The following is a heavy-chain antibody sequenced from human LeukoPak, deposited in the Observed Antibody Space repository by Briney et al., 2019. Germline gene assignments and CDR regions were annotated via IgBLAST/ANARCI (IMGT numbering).Heavy chain of an antibody. D-gene: IGHD6-13*01. CDR3: ARGIYIAAAGTMEWFDP. J-gene: IGHJ5*02. Sequence: SQTLSLTCTVSGGSISSYYWSWIRQPPGKGLEWIGYIYYSGSTNYNPSLKSRVTISVDTSKNQFSLKLSSVTAADTAVYYCARGIYIAAAGTMEWFDPWGQGTLVTVSS. CDR2: IYYSGST. V-gene: IGHV4-59*01. CDR1: GGSISSYY.